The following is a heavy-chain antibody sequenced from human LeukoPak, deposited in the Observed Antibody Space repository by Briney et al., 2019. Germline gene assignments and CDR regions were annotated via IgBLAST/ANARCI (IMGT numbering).Heavy chain of an antibody. CDR1: GGSFSGYY. CDR3: ARGFKDIVVVPAAIYANWFDP. Sequence: SETLSLTCAVYGGSFSGYYWSWIRQPPGKGLEWIGEIIHSGSTNYNPSLKSRVTISVDTSKNQFSLKLSSVTAADTAVYYCARGFKDIVVVPAAIYANWFDPWGQGTLVTASS. V-gene: IGHV4-34*01. D-gene: IGHD2-2*02. J-gene: IGHJ5*02. CDR2: IIHSGST.